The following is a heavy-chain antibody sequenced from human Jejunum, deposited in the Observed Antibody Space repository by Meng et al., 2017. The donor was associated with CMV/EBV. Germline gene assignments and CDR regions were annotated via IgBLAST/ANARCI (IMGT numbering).Heavy chain of an antibody. CDR3: ARDLGVGATDYYAGMDV. J-gene: IGHJ6*02. Sequence: DHYIDRVRQAPRKGLEWVGRIRNQAKGFPTEYAPSLKGRFPVSRDESKNSVYLQMNSLKTEDTAVYYCARDLGVGATDYYAGMDVWGQGTTVTVSS. V-gene: IGHV3-72*01. CDR1: DHY. D-gene: IGHD1-26*01. CDR2: IRNQAKGFPT.